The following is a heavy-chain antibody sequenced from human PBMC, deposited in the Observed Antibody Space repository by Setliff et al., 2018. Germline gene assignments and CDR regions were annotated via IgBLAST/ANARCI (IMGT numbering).Heavy chain of an antibody. CDR1: GGTFSSYA. V-gene: IGHV1-69*05. D-gene: IGHD3-22*01. Sequence: GASVKVSCKASGGTFSSYAISWVRQAPGQGLEWMGGIIPIFGTANYAQKFQGRVTITTDESTSTAYMELSSLRSEDAAVYYCARGNYYDSSGYSVDYWGQGTLVTVSS. J-gene: IGHJ4*02. CDR2: IIPIFGTA. CDR3: ARGNYYDSSGYSVDY.